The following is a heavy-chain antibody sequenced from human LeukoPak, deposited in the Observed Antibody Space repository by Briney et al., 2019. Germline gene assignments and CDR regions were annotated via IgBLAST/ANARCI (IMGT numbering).Heavy chain of an antibody. CDR2: IGWNSGSI. J-gene: IGHJ5*02. CDR3: AKGGCSTTSCYLWFDP. CDR1: GFTFDDYA. D-gene: IGHD2-2*01. Sequence: PGGSLRLSCAASGFTFDDYAMHWVRQAPGKGLEWVSGIGWNSGSIGYADSVKGRFTISGDNAKNSLYLQMNSLRAEDMALYYCAKGGCSTTSCYLWFDPWGQGTLVTVSS. V-gene: IGHV3-9*03.